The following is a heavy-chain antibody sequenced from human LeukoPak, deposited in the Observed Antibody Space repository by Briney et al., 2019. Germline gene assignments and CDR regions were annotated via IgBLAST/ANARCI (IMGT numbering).Heavy chain of an antibody. Sequence: SETLSLTCAGYGGSFSGYYWSWIRQPPGKGLEWIGEINHSGSTNYNPSLKSRVTISVDTCKNQFSLKLSSVTAADTAVYYCARTVTTTKSDFYYYYMDVWGKGTTVTVSS. CDR2: INHSGST. CDR3: ARTVTTTKSDFYYYYMDV. J-gene: IGHJ6*03. CDR1: GGSFSGYY. V-gene: IGHV4-34*01. D-gene: IGHD4-17*01.